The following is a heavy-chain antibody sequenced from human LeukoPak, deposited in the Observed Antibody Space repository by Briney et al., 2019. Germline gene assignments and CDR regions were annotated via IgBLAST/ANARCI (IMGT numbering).Heavy chain of an antibody. D-gene: IGHD2-15*01. CDR3: ARVGGGYCSGGSCYPSVNYFDY. Sequence: SETLSLTCTVSGGSISSSSYYWGWIRQPPGKGLEWIGSIYYSGSTYYNPSLKSRVTISVDTSKNQFSLKLSSVTAADTAVYYCARVGGGYCSGGSCYPSVNYFDYWGQGTLVTVSS. J-gene: IGHJ4*02. CDR2: IYYSGST. CDR1: GGSISSSSYY. V-gene: IGHV4-39*07.